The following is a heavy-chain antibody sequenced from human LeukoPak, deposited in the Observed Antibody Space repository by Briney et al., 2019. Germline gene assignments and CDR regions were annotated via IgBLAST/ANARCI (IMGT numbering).Heavy chain of an antibody. CDR3: AGDHEQQLDY. J-gene: IGHJ4*02. CDR2: ISYDGSNK. Sequence: GGSLRLSCAASGFTFSSYAMHWVRQAPGKGLEGVAVISYDGSNKYYADSVKGRFTISRDNSKNTLYLQMNSLRAEDTPVYYCAGDHEQQLDYWGQGTLVTVSS. CDR1: GFTFSSYA. D-gene: IGHD6-13*01. V-gene: IGHV3-30-3*01.